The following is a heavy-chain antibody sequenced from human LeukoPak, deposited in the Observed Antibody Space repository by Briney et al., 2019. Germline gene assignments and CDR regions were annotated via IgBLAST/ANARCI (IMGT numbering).Heavy chain of an antibody. Sequence: PSETLSLTCTVSGGSISSYYWSWIRQPPGKGLEWIGSIHYSGSTTYNPSLKSRVTISVGTSKNQFSLKLSSVTAADTAVYYCSRGLRGRSGYYFDSWGQGTLVTVSS. V-gene: IGHV4-59*08. CDR2: IHYSGST. CDR1: GGSISSYY. J-gene: IGHJ4*02. CDR3: SRGLRGRSGYYFDS.